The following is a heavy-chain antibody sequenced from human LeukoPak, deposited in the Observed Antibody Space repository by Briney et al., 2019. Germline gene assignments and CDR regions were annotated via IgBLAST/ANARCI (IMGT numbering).Heavy chain of an antibody. D-gene: IGHD3-22*01. CDR2: ISWNSGSI. J-gene: IGHJ4*02. CDR3: AKDRQYYYDSSGYYDY. CDR1: GFTFDDYA. V-gene: IGHV3-9*01. Sequence: GGSLRLSCAASGFTFDDYAMHWVRQAPGMGLEWVSGISWNSGSIGYVDSVKGRFTISRDNAKNSLYLQMNSLRAEDTALYYCAKDRQYYYDSSGYYDYWGQGTLVTVSS.